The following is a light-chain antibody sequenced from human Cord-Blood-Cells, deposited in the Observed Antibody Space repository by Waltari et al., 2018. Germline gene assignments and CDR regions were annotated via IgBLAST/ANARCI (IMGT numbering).Light chain of an antibody. J-gene: IGKJ2*03. CDR1: QSFLYSSNNKNY. CDR3: QQYDSTPYS. Sequence: DIVMTQSPDSLAASLGERATINCKSSQSFLYSSNNKNYLAWYQQKPGQPPKLLIYWASTRESGVPDRFSGSGSGTDFTLTISSLQAEDVAVYYCQQYDSTPYSFGQGTKLEIK. CDR2: WAS. V-gene: IGKV4-1*01.